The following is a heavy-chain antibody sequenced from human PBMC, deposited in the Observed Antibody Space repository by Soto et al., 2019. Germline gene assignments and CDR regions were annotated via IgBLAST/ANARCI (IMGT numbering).Heavy chain of an antibody. CDR2: IYYSGST. CDR3: ARVSFLPKILGPNAFDI. D-gene: IGHD3-16*01. CDR1: GGSISSGDYY. Sequence: QVQLQESGPGLVKPSQTLSLTCTVSGGSISSGDYYWSWIRQPPGKGLEWIGYIYYSGSTYYNPSLKSRGTSPVDTGKNQFSRKRSSVTAADTAVYYCARVSFLPKILGPNAFDIWCQGTMVTVSS. J-gene: IGHJ3*02. V-gene: IGHV4-30-4*01.